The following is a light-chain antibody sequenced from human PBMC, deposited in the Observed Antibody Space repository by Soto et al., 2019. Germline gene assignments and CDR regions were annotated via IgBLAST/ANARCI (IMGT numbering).Light chain of an antibody. J-gene: IGKJ2*01. V-gene: IGKV3-20*01. Sequence: EIVLTQSPGTLPLSPGERATLSCRASQSVSSNYLVWYQQKPGQAPRPLIYGASGRATGIPDRFSGSGSGTHFTLAISRLEPEDFAVYYCQQYANSPFTFGQGTKLEIK. CDR3: QQYANSPFT. CDR1: QSVSSNY. CDR2: GAS.